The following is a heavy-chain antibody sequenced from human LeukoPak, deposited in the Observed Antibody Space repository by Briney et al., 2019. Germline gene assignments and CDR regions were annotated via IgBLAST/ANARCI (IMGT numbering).Heavy chain of an antibody. D-gene: IGHD4-23*01. Sequence: GASVKVSCKTYGYTFTGHYMHWVRQVPGQGLESMGWISNSGGTNYAQRFQGRVTMTRDTSISTAYMELSWLRSDDTALYYCAREGRLSGTYYGGGWFDPWGQGTLVIVSS. V-gene: IGHV1-2*02. CDR2: ISNSGGT. CDR1: GYTFTGHY. CDR3: AREGRLSGTYYGGGWFDP. J-gene: IGHJ5*02.